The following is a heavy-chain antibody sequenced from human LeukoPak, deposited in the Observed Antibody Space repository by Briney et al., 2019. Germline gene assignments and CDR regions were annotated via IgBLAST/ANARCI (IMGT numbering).Heavy chain of an antibody. CDR1: GGSIGSSSYY. D-gene: IGHD3-22*01. Sequence: SETLSLTCTVSGGSIGSSSYYWGWIRQPPGKGLEWLGSIYYSGTTYYNPSLKSRVTISVDTSKNQFSLKLSSVTAADTAVYYCARIVVALTYYYYMDVWGKGATVTVSS. CDR2: IYYSGTT. J-gene: IGHJ6*03. CDR3: ARIVVALTYYYYMDV. V-gene: IGHV4-39*01.